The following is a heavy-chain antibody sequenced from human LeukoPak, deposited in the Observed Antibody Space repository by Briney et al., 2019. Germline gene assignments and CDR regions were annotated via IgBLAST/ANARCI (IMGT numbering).Heavy chain of an antibody. D-gene: IGHD4-23*01. CDR2: IYYSGST. J-gene: IGHJ4*02. Sequence: SETLSLTCTVSGGSISSYYWSWIRQPPGKGLEWIGYIYYSGSTNYNPSLKSRVTISVDTSKNQFSLKLSSVTAADTAVYYCARETTYGGNPFDYWGQGTLVTVSS. CDR1: GGSISSYY. V-gene: IGHV4-59*01. CDR3: ARETTYGGNPFDY.